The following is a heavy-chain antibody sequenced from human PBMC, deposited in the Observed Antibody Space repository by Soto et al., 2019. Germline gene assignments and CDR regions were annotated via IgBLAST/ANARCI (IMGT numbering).Heavy chain of an antibody. J-gene: IGHJ6*02. D-gene: IGHD2-21*02. CDR2: IIPVLTTT. Sequence: QVQLVQSGAEVKMPGSSVKVSCRASGDTFSSYTVNWLRQAPGRGLEWMGRIIPVLTTTDYAQKFRGRVTIPADNSSSTVYMELTSLSSDDTAVYYCARRRYCGYDCYHKHYYGMDVWGQGTTVTVAS. CDR1: GDTFSSYT. V-gene: IGHV1-69*08. CDR3: ARRRYCGYDCYHKHYYGMDV.